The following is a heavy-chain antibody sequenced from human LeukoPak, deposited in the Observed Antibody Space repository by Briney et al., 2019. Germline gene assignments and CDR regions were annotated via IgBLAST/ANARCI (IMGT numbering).Heavy chain of an antibody. Sequence: GESLKLSCAASGFTFSGSAMHWARQAPGKGLEWVASINHNGNVNYYVDSVKGRFTISRDNAKNSLYLQMSNLRAEDTAVYFCARGGGLDVWGQGATVTVSS. CDR1: GFTFSGSA. D-gene: IGHD3-16*01. CDR2: INHNGNVN. CDR3: ARGGGLDV. V-gene: IGHV3-7*03. J-gene: IGHJ6*02.